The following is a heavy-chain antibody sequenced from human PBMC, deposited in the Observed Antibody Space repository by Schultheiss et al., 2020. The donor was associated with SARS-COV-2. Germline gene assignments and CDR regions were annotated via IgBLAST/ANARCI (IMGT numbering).Heavy chain of an antibody. CDR3: ARDRYCSSTSCYLSPGDYYYYYGMDV. Sequence: GGSLRLSCTASGFTFGDYAMSWFRQAPGKGLEWVSSISSSSSYIYYADSVKGRFTISRDNAKNSLYLQMNSLRAEDTAVYYCARDRYCSSTSCYLSPGDYYYYYGMDVWGQGTTVTVSS. V-gene: IGHV3-21*01. CDR1: GFTFGDYA. J-gene: IGHJ6*02. D-gene: IGHD2-2*01. CDR2: ISSSSSYI.